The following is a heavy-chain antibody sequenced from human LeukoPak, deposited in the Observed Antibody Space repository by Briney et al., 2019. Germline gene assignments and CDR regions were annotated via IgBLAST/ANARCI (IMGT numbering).Heavy chain of an antibody. Sequence: TSVKVSCKASGGTFTSYAISWVRQAPGQGLEWMGGIIPIFGTANYAQKFQGRVTITADESTSTAYMELSSLRSEDTAVYYCAREEQSEGPRYFDYWGQGTLVTVSS. J-gene: IGHJ4*02. CDR1: GGTFTSYA. CDR2: IIPIFGTA. CDR3: AREEQSEGPRYFDY. D-gene: IGHD1-26*01. V-gene: IGHV1-69*13.